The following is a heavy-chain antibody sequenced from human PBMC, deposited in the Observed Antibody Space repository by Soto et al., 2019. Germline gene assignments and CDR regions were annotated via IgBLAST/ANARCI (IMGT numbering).Heavy chain of an antibody. Sequence: ASVKVACKASGYTFTSYARRWVRQAPGQRLEWMGWINAGNGNTKYSQKFQGRVTITRDTSASTAYMELSSLRSEDTAVYYCARDRDWYSSRFDPWGQGTLVTVSS. CDR2: INAGNGNT. J-gene: IGHJ5*02. CDR1: GYTFTSYA. CDR3: ARDRDWYSSRFDP. D-gene: IGHD6-19*01. V-gene: IGHV1-3*01.